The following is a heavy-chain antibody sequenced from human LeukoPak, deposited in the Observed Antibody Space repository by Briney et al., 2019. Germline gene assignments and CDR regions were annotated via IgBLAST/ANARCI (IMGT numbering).Heavy chain of an antibody. Sequence: SETLALTCTVSVSFISSYYGSWIRQPAGKGLEWIGRIYTSWSTNYNPSVKGQVTMSVATSKNQFSLKLSSMTAADTAVYYCARARIDDYGNYEFDYWGQGTLVTVSS. V-gene: IGHV4-4*07. CDR2: IYTSWST. CDR3: ARARIDDYGNYEFDY. J-gene: IGHJ4*02. D-gene: IGHD4-11*01. CDR1: VSFISSYY.